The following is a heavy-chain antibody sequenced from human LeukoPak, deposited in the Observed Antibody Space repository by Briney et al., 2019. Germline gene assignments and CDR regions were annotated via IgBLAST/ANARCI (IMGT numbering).Heavy chain of an antibody. D-gene: IGHD3-10*01. Sequence: PSETLSLTCTVSGGSISSSSSYWGWIRQPPGKGLEWIGSIYYSGSTYYNPSLKSRVTISVDTSKNQFSLKLSSVTAADTAVYYCARHDIRGGAYDIWGQGTMVTVSS. CDR1: GGSISSSSSY. J-gene: IGHJ3*02. V-gene: IGHV4-39*01. CDR2: IYYSGST. CDR3: ARHDIRGGAYDI.